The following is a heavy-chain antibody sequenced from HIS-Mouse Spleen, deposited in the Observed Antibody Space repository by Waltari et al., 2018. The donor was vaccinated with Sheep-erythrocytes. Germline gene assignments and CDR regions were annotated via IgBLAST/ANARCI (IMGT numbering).Heavy chain of an antibody. CDR1: GGSIRSYY. V-gene: IGHV4-59*01. J-gene: IGHJ4*02. CDR3: ASWTYDYGDYYFDY. Sequence: QVQLQESGPGLVKPSETLSLTCTVSGGSIRSYYWSWIRQPPGKGLEWIGYIYYSGSTDYNPSLRSRVTISVDTSKNQFSLKLSSVTAADTAVYYCASWTYDYGDYYFDYWGQGTLVTVSS. CDR2: IYYSGST. D-gene: IGHD4-17*01.